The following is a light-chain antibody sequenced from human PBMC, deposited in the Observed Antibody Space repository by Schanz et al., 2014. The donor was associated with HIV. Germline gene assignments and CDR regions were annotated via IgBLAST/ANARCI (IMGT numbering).Light chain of an antibody. Sequence: EIVLTQSPATLSLSPGERATLSCRASQSVNKYLAWYQQRPGQAPRLLIYGASSRATGIPDRFSGSGSGAAGADFTLTISRLEPEDSAVYFCQQYANSAFTFGPGTKVEI. J-gene: IGKJ3*01. CDR2: GAS. CDR1: QSVNKY. CDR3: QQYANSAFT. V-gene: IGKV3-20*01.